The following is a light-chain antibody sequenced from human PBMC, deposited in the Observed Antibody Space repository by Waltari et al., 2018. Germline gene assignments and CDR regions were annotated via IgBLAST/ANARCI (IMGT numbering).Light chain of an antibody. CDR3: QKYNDVPQP. J-gene: IGKJ4*01. Sequence: DIQMTQSPSSLSASVGDRVTITCRASQDINNHLAWYQHKPGKVPNLLIYGASILHSGVPSRFSGSGSGTDFTLTISSLQPEDFATYYCQKYNDVPQPFGGGTKVEIK. CDR1: QDINNH. CDR2: GAS. V-gene: IGKV1-27*01.